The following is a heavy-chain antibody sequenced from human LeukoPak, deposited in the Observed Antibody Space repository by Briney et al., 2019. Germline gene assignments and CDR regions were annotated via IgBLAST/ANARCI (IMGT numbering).Heavy chain of an antibody. CDR2: ISSSSSYI. CDR1: GFTFSSYS. V-gene: IGHV3-21*01. J-gene: IGHJ6*02. CDR3: AREAPMNYGMDV. Sequence: GGSLRLSCAASGFTFSSYSMNWVRQAPGKGLEWVSSISSSSSYIYYADSVKGRFTISRDNAKNSLYLQMNSLRAEDTAVYYGAREAPMNYGMDVWGQGTTVTVSS.